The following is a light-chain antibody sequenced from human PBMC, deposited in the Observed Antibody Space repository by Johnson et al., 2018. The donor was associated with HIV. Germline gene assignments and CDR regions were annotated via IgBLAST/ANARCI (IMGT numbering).Light chain of an antibody. CDR3: GTWDSSLSAS. Sequence: QSVLTQPPSVSAAPGQKVTISCSGSSSNIGNNYVSWYQQLPGTAPKLLIYDKNKRPSGIPDRFSAPKSGTSATLGITGLQTGDEADYYCGTWDSSLSASFGHGTKVTVL. J-gene: IGLJ1*01. CDR2: DKN. CDR1: SSNIGNNY. V-gene: IGLV1-51*01.